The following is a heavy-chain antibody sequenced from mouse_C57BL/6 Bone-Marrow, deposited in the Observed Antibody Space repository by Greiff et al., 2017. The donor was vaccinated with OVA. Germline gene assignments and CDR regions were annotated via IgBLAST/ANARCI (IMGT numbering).Heavy chain of an antibody. CDR1: GFSFNTYA. V-gene: IGHV10-1*01. CDR2: IRSKSNNYAT. J-gene: IGHJ4*01. CDR3: VSIYDGYLYAMDY. D-gene: IGHD2-3*01. Sequence: GGGLVQPKGSLKLSCAASGFSFNTYAMNWVRQAPGKGLEWVARIRSKSNNYATYYADSVKDRFTISRDDSESMLYLQMNNLKTEDTAMYYCVSIYDGYLYAMDYWGQGTSVTVSS.